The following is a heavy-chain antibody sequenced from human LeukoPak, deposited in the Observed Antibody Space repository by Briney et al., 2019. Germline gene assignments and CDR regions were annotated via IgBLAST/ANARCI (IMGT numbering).Heavy chain of an antibody. D-gene: IGHD3-16*01. J-gene: IGHJ4*02. CDR2: ISAYNGNT. CDR1: GGTFSSYA. CDR3: ARSVPGDTADY. V-gene: IGHV1-18*01. Sequence: ASVKVSCKASGGTFSSYAISWVRQAPGQGLEWMGWISAYNGNTNYAQKLQGRVTMTTDTSTSTAYMELRSLRSDDTAVYYCARSVPGDTADYWGQGTLVTVSS.